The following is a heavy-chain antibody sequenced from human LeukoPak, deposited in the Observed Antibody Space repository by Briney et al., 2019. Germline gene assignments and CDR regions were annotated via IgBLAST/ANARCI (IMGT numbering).Heavy chain of an antibody. D-gene: IGHD1-26*01. CDR1: GFTFSSNG. CDR3: ARMSGSHTDY. V-gene: IGHV3-33*01. J-gene: IGHJ4*02. Sequence: GRSLRLSCAASGFTFSSNGMHWVRQAPAKGLEWVSVIWYDGSKKYYADSVKGRFTISRDNSKNTLDLQMDSLRAEDTAVYYCARMSGSHTDYWGQGTLVTVSS. CDR2: IWYDGSKK.